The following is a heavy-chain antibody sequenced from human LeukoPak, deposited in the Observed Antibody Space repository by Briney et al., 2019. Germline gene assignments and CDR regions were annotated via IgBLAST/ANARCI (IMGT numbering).Heavy chain of an antibody. CDR3: AREGVGYYLDQ. J-gene: IGHJ4*02. V-gene: IGHV3-74*01. D-gene: IGHD2-15*01. Sequence: PGGSLRLSCAASGFTFSSYWMHWVRQAPGKGLVWVSRINTDGSSTSYADSVKGRFTISRDNAKNTLYLQMNSLRAEDTAVYYCAREGVGYYLDQWGQGTLVTVSS. CDR2: INTDGSST. CDR1: GFTFSSYW.